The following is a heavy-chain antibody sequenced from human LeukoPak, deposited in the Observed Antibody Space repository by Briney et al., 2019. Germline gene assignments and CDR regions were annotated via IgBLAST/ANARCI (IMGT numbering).Heavy chain of an antibody. Sequence: PSETLSLTYTVSGGSISSYYWSWIRQPAGKGLEWIGRIYTSGSTNYNPSLKSRVTMSVDTSKNQFSLKLSSVTAADTAVYYCAKATYGSGSYNWFDPWGQGTLVTVSS. CDR3: AKATYGSGSYNWFDP. D-gene: IGHD3-10*01. V-gene: IGHV4-4*07. CDR2: IYTSGST. J-gene: IGHJ5*02. CDR1: GGSISSYY.